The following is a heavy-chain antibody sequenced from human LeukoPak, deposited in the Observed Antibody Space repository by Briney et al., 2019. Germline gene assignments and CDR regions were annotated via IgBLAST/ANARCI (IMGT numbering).Heavy chain of an antibody. CDR2: ISSNGGST. CDR3: VKDLTEYSSSSDY. CDR1: GFTFSNYA. D-gene: IGHD6-6*01. V-gene: IGHV3-64D*06. Sequence: QSGGSLRLSCAVSGFTFSNYALHWVRQAPGKGLEYVSAISSNGGSTYYADSVKGRFTISRDNSKNTLYLQMSSLRAEDTAVYYCVKDLTEYSSSSDYWGQGTLVTVSS. J-gene: IGHJ4*02.